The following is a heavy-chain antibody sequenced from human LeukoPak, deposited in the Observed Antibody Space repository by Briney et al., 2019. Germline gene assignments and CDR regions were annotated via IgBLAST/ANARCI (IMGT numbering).Heavy chain of an antibody. D-gene: IGHD3-3*01. CDR2: IYTGGNT. Sequence: SETLSLNCTVSGDSISYGSYYWRWIRQPAGKGLEWIGRIYTGGNTNYNPSLKSRVTISVDTSKNQFSLELSSVTAADTAVYYCARDVPIFGVVSYYYYMDVWGQGTTVTVS. CDR3: ARDVPIFGVVSYYYYMDV. CDR1: GDSISYGSYY. V-gene: IGHV4-61*02. J-gene: IGHJ6*03.